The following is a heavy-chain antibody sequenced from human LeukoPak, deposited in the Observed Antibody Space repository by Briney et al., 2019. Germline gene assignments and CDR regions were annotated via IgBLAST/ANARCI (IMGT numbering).Heavy chain of an antibody. Sequence: GGSVRLSCAASGFTFNSYWMNWVRPAPGKGLEWVANIQQDGSEKYLVDSVKGRFTISRDNAKNSLYLQMNSLRAEDTAVYYCARGPIRYCSSTSCYYLDYWGQGTLVTVSS. D-gene: IGHD2-2*01. J-gene: IGHJ4*02. CDR2: IQQDGSEK. CDR1: GFTFNSYW. CDR3: ARGPIRYCSSTSCYYLDY. V-gene: IGHV3-7*01.